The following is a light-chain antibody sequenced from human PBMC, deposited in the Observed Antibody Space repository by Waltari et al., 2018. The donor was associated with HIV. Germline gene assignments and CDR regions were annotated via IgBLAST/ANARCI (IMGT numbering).Light chain of an antibody. CDR3: SSYTSSSTRGV. CDR2: GVS. Sequence: QSALTQPASVSGSPGQSITISCTGPSSDVGGYNYVSWYQQHPGNAPKLMIYGVSKRPSGGSTRVSGSKSGNTASLTISGLQAEDEADYYCSSYTSSSTRGVFGGGTKLTVL. J-gene: IGLJ2*01. V-gene: IGLV2-14*01. CDR1: SSDVGGYNY.